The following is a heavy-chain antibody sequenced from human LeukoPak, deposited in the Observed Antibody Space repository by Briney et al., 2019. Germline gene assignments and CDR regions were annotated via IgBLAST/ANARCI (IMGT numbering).Heavy chain of an antibody. Sequence: GGSLRLSCAASGFTFSSYSINWVRQAPGKGLEWVSSISSSSSYIYYADSVKGRFTISRDNAKNSLYLQMNSLRAEDTAVYYCARNKGHNWNDVGFDYWGQGTLVTVSS. CDR3: ARNKGHNWNDVGFDY. D-gene: IGHD1-20*01. CDR1: GFTFSSYS. CDR2: ISSSSSYI. V-gene: IGHV3-21*01. J-gene: IGHJ4*02.